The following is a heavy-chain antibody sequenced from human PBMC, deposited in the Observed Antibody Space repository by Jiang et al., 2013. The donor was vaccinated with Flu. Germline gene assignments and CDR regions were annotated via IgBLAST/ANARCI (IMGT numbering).Heavy chain of an antibody. CDR3: ARRIAAAATFDY. V-gene: IGHV1-18*01. J-gene: IGHJ4*02. D-gene: IGHD6-13*01. Sequence: QKLQGRVTMTTDTSTSTAYMELRSLRSDDTAVYYCARRIAAAATFDYWGQGTLVTVSS.